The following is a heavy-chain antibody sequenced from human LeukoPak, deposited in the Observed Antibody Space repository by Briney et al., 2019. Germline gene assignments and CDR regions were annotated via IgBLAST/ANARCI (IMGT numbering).Heavy chain of an antibody. V-gene: IGHV1-46*01. CDR1: GYTFTSYY. Sequence: ASVKVSCKASGYTFTSYYMHWVRQAPGQGLEWMGIINPSGGSTSYAQKFQGRVTMTRDTSTSTVYMELSSLRSEDTAVYYCARSLPYDFWSGNYYYYGMDVWGQGTTVTVSS. D-gene: IGHD3-3*01. J-gene: IGHJ6*02. CDR2: INPSGGST. CDR3: ARSLPYDFWSGNYYYYGMDV.